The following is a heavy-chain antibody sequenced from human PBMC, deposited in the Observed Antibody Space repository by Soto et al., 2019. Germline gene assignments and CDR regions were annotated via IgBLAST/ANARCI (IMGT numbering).Heavy chain of an antibody. CDR3: ASRGTTTYCSGGSCYARGFDY. J-gene: IGHJ4*02. V-gene: IGHV4-39*07. Sequence: PSETLSLTCTVSGTSITSNNYYWGRIRQPPGKGLEWIASMYYSENTYYNPSLKSRVTISVDTSKNQFSLKLSSVTAADTAVYYCASRGTTTYCSGGSCYARGFDYWGQGTLVTVSS. CDR1: GTSITSNNYY. CDR2: MYYSENT. D-gene: IGHD2-15*01.